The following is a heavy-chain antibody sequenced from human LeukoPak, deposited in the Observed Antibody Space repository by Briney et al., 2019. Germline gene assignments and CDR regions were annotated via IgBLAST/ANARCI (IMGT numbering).Heavy chain of an antibody. J-gene: IGHJ4*02. V-gene: IGHV4-4*07. Sequence: SETLSLTFTFAGTSISSYYRSGSRQPAREGVEVVGLIYTSGSTNCNPSLKSRVTMSVDTSKNQFSLKLSSVTAADTAVYYCAREGPRQPFDYWGQGTLVTVSS. CDR2: IYTSGST. CDR1: GTSISSYY. CDR3: AREGPRQPFDY.